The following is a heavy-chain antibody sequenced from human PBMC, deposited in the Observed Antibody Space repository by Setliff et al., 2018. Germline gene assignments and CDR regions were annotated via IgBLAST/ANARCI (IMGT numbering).Heavy chain of an antibody. Sequence: SVKVSCKASGGTFSSYGISWVRQAPGQGLEWMGGIIPIFGTANYAQKFQGRVTITTDESTSTAYMDLSSLTSDDTAIYYCAREKGYYNSGSYKYWFDPWGQGTLVTVSS. J-gene: IGHJ5*02. CDR3: AREKGYYNSGSYKYWFDP. CDR1: GGTFSSYG. CDR2: IIPIFGTA. D-gene: IGHD3-10*01. V-gene: IGHV1-69*05.